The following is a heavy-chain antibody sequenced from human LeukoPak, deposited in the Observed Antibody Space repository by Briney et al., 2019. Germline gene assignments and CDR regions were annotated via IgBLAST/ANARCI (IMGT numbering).Heavy chain of an antibody. Sequence: SETLSLTCTVSGDSITSFYWSWIRQSPGKGLEWIGYFYYSRGTTYNPSLRSRATISADTSQNQFSLKLRSVTAADTAVYYCARATSAWSYFYYMDVWGKGTTVTVSS. J-gene: IGHJ6*03. CDR3: ARATSAWSYFYYMDV. CDR2: FYYSRGT. CDR1: GDSITSFY. D-gene: IGHD5-24*01. V-gene: IGHV4-59*01.